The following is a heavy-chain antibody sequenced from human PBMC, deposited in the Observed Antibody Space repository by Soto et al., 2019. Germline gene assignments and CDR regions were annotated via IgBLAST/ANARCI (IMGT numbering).Heavy chain of an antibody. CDR1: GFSLSTRGVA. Sequence: QITLKESGPTLVKPTQTLTLTCTFSGFSLSTRGVAVGWIRQPPGKALEWLALIYWDDDKRYRPSLKSRLTIXXDTSKNQVVLTMTNMDPVDTATYYCARQLWFGEFYWGQGTLVTVSS. J-gene: IGHJ4*02. CDR3: ARQLWFGEFY. D-gene: IGHD3-10*01. CDR2: IYWDDDK. V-gene: IGHV2-5*02.